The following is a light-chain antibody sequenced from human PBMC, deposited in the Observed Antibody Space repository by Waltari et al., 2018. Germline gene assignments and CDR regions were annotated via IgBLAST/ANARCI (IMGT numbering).Light chain of an antibody. J-gene: IGLJ2*01. Sequence: QSVLTQPPSASGTPGQKVTITCSGSSSNIGTHSVNWYQHLPGTAPRLLIYSDNKRPSGVPDRFSGSKSGTSASLAISGLQSDDEGDYYCGAWDDSLDGLVLFGGGTKLTVL. CDR1: SSNIGTHS. CDR2: SDN. CDR3: GAWDDSLDGLVL. V-gene: IGLV1-44*01.